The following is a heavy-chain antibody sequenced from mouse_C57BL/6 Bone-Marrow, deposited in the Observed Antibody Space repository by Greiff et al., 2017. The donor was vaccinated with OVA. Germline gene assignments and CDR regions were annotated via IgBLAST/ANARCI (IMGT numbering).Heavy chain of an antibody. V-gene: IGHV1-81*01. Sequence: QVQLKESGAELARPGASVKLSCKASGYTFTSYGISWVKQRTGQGLEWIGEIYPRSGNTYYNEKFKGKATLTADKSSSTAYMELRSLTSEDSAVYFCAISFYGSRTGFVYWGQGTLVTVSA. CDR1: GYTFTSYG. D-gene: IGHD1-1*01. CDR3: AISFYGSRTGFVY. CDR2: IYPRSGNT. J-gene: IGHJ3*01.